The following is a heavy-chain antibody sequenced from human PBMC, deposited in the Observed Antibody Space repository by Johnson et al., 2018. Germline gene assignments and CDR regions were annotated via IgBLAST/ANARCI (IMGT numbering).Heavy chain of an antibody. Sequence: QVQLQESGPGLVKPSETLSLTCTVSGGSISSYYWNWIRQPPGKGLEWIGYIYYSGSTNYNPSLKRRVTISVDTSKHQFSLKLSSVTAADTAVYYCARGGSRGYYYYMDVWGKGTTVTVSS. V-gene: IGHV4-59*01. D-gene: IGHD2-15*01. CDR3: ARGGSRGYYYYMDV. CDR1: GGSISSYY. CDR2: IYYSGST. J-gene: IGHJ6*03.